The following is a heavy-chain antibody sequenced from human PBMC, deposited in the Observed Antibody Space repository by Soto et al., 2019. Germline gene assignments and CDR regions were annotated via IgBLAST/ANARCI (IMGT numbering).Heavy chain of an antibody. J-gene: IGHJ3*02. V-gene: IGHV3-66*01. CDR2: IYSGGST. CDR3: ARASRFSGPDAFDI. CDR1: GFTVSSNY. D-gene: IGHD3-10*01. Sequence: EVQLVESGGGLVQPGGSLRLSCAASGFTVSSNYMSWVRQAPGKGLEWVSVIYSGGSTYYADSVKGRFTISRDNSKNTLYLQMNSLRAEDTAVYYCARASRFSGPDAFDIWGQGTMVTVSS.